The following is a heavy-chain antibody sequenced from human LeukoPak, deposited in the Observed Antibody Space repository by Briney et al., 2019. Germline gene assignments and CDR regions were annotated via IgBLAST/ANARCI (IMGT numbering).Heavy chain of an antibody. CDR3: ARARGYYYYYMDV. Sequence: SETLSLTCAVYGGSFSGYYWSWIRQPPGKGLEWIGEINHSGSTSYNPSLKSRVTISVDTSRNQFSLKLSSVTAADTAVYYCARARGYYYYYMDVWGKGTTVTVSS. CDR2: INHSGST. J-gene: IGHJ6*03. V-gene: IGHV4-34*01. CDR1: GGSFSGYY.